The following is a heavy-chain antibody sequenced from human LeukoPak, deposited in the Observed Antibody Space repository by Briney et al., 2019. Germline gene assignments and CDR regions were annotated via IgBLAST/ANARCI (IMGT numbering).Heavy chain of an antibody. Sequence: SETLSLTCTVSGGSISSYYWSWIRQPPGKGLEWIGYIYYSGSTIYNPSLKSRVTISVDTSKNQFSLKLSSVTAADTAVYYCARHMSRYYYGMDVWGQGTTVTVSS. CDR2: IYYSGST. V-gene: IGHV4-59*08. CDR3: ARHMSRYYYGMDV. J-gene: IGHJ6*02. D-gene: IGHD3-10*02. CDR1: GGSISSYY.